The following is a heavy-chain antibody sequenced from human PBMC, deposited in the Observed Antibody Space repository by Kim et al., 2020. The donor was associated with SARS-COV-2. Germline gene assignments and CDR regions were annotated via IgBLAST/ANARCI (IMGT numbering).Heavy chain of an antibody. CDR1: GDSVSSNSAA. D-gene: IGHD3-10*01. V-gene: IGHV6-1*01. CDR2: TYYRSKWYN. J-gene: IGHJ5*02. CDR3: ARDGSDSRINWGGFDP. Sequence: SQTLSLTCAISGDSVSSNSAAWNWIRQSPSRGLEWLGRTYYRSKWYNDYAVSVKSRITINPDTSKNQFSLPLNSVTPEDTAVYYCARDGSDSRINWGGFDPWGQGTLVTVS.